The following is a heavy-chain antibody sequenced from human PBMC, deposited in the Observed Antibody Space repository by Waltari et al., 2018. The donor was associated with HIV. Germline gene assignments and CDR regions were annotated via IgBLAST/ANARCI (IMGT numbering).Heavy chain of an antibody. CDR3: TTGGYPTEAFDV. D-gene: IGHD5-12*01. Sequence: EVQVVESGGGLVKQGGDIRVSCASFLLTFGDVWMTWVRQAPGKGLEWVGRIKSKRDGGATDYAASVKGRFVISRDDSQNTLYLQMSGLRTEDTAMYYCTTGGYPTEAFDVWGQGTMVTVSP. CDR1: LLTFGDVW. J-gene: IGHJ3*01. CDR2: IKSKRDGGAT. V-gene: IGHV3-15*01.